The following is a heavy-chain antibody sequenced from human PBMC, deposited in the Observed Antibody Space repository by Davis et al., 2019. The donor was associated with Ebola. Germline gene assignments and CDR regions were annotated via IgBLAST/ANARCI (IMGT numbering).Heavy chain of an antibody. CDR3: ARGPKRGWLDP. Sequence: GESLKISCAASGFTFSSYAMSWVRQAPGKGLEWVSTISGSGGSTYYADSVKGWFTISRDNSKNTLYLHLTAEDTAVYYCARGPKRGWLDPWGQGTLVTVSS. CDR2: ISGSGGST. V-gene: IGHV3-23*01. CDR1: GFTFSSYA. J-gene: IGHJ5*02. D-gene: IGHD3-10*01.